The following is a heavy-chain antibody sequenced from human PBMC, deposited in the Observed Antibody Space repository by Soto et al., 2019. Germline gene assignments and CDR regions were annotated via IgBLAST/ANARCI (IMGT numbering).Heavy chain of an antibody. CDR3: AIEDIVVVVAATHYYMDV. CDR1: GGTFSSYT. Sequence: SVKVSCKASGGTFSSYTISWVRQAPGQGLEWMGRIIPILGIANYAQKFQGRVTITADKSTSTAYMELSSLRSEDTAVYYCAIEDIVVVVAATHYYMDVWGKGTTVTVSS. CDR2: IIPILGIA. V-gene: IGHV1-69*04. J-gene: IGHJ6*03. D-gene: IGHD2-15*01.